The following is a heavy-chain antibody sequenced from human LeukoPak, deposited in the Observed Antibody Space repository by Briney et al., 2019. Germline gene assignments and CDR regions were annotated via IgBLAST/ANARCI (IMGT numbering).Heavy chain of an antibody. CDR1: GGTFSSYA. Sequence: GSSVKVSCKASGGTFSSYAISWVRQAPGQGLEWMGWINPNSGGTNYAQKFQGRVTMTRDTSISTAYMELSRLRSDDTAVYYCARGVWISSTQFDYWGQGTLVTVSS. CDR2: INPNSGGT. CDR3: ARGVWISSTQFDY. J-gene: IGHJ4*02. V-gene: IGHV1-2*02. D-gene: IGHD2-2*01.